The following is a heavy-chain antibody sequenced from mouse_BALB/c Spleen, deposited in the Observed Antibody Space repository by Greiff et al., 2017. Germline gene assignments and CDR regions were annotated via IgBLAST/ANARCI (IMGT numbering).Heavy chain of an antibody. D-gene: IGHD2-10*02. V-gene: IGHV1S56*01. CDR2: IYPGNVNT. CDR1: GYTFTSYY. Sequence: QVQLQQSGPELVKPGASVRISCKASGYTFTSYYIHWVKQRPGQGLEWIGWIYPGNVNTKYNEKFKGKATLTADKSSSTAYMQLSSLTSEDSAVYFCASSYGNYYFDYWGQGTTLTVSS. J-gene: IGHJ2*01. CDR3: ASSYGNYYFDY.